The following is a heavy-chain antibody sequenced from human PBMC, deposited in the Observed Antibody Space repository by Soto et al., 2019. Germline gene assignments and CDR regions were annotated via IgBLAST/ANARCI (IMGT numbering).Heavy chain of an antibody. CDR1: GDSISSKFYY. CDR3: ARLDTGTTLT. V-gene: IGHV4-39*01. J-gene: IGHJ5*02. D-gene: IGHD1-1*01. Sequence: SETLSLTCTVSGDSISSKFYYWAWIRQPQGKGLEWIGSMYYSGSTFYSPSLKSRIIISAATPKNQFSLKLRSVTAADTAVYFSARLDTGTTLTWGQGTLVTVSS. CDR2: MYYSGST.